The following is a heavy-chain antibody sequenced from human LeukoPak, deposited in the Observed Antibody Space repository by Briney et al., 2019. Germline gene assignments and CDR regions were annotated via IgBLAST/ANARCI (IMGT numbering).Heavy chain of an antibody. CDR1: GYTFTSYD. Sequence: EASVKVSCKASGYTFTSYDINWVRQATGQGLEWMGWMNPNSGNTGYAQKFQGRVTMTRNTSISTAYMELSSLRSEDTAVYYCARVLSYGENAFDIWGQGTMVTVPS. D-gene: IGHD4-17*01. CDR3: ARVLSYGENAFDI. V-gene: IGHV1-8*01. J-gene: IGHJ3*02. CDR2: MNPNSGNT.